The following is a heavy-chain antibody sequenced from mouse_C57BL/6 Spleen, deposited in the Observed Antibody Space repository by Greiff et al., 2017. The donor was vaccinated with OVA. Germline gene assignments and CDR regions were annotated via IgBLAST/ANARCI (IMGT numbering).Heavy chain of an antibody. V-gene: IGHV1-19*01. Sequence: EVQLQESGPVLVKPGASVKMSCKASGYTFTDYYMNWVKQSHGKSLEWIGVINPYNGGTSYNQKFKGKATLTVDKSSSTAYMELNSLTSEDSAVYYCARSYGSSPGYFDYWGQGTTLTVSS. CDR1: GYTFTDYY. CDR3: ARSYGSSPGYFDY. CDR2: INPYNGGT. D-gene: IGHD1-1*01. J-gene: IGHJ2*01.